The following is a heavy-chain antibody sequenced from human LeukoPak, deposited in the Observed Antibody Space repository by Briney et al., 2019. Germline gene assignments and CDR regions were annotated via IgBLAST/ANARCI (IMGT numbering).Heavy chain of an antibody. CDR2: IWYDGSNK. CDR3: AREPDDYGWGSYRYSLLPFDY. D-gene: IGHD3-16*02. Sequence: GGSLRLSCAASGFTFSSYGMHWVRQAPGKGLEWVAVIWYDGSNKYYVDSVKGRFTISRDNAKNSLYLQMNSLRAEDTAVYYCAREPDDYGWGSYRYSLLPFDYWGRGTLVTVSS. V-gene: IGHV3-33*01. J-gene: IGHJ4*02. CDR1: GFTFSSYG.